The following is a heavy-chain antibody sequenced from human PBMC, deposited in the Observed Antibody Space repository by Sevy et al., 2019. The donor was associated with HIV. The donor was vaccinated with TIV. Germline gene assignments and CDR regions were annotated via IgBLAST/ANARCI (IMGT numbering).Heavy chain of an antibody. Sequence: GGSLRLSCAASGFTFSSYPMHWVRQAPGKGLEWVSFISFDGTDKYYADSVKGRFTITSDNSKNTRFLQMNSLRAEDTAFYYCVRETTMLPRGAFDFWGQGTMVTVSS. J-gene: IGHJ3*01. CDR3: VRETTMLPRGAFDF. D-gene: IGHD3-10*01. CDR2: ISFDGTDK. V-gene: IGHV3-30-3*01. CDR1: GFTFSSYP.